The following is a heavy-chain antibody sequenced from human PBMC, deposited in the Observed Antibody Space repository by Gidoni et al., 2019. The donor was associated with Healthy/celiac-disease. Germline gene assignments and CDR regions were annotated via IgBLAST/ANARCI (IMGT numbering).Heavy chain of an antibody. CDR3: ASTGGAYSYYYGMDV. J-gene: IGHJ6*02. CDR2: IYSGGST. V-gene: IGHV3-66*02. D-gene: IGHD1-26*01. CDR1: GSTVSSNY. Sequence: EVQLVESGVGLVQPGGSLRLSCSASGSTVSSNYMSWVRQAPGKGLEWVSVIYSGGSTYYADSVKGRFTISRDNSKNTLYLQMNSLRAEDTAVYYCASTGGAYSYYYGMDVWGQGTTVTVSS.